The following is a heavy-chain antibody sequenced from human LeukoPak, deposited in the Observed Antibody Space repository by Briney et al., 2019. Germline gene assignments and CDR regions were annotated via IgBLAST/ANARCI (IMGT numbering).Heavy chain of an antibody. CDR1: GFTFNNYA. CDR2: TSGGGETT. J-gene: IGHJ4*02. V-gene: IGHV3-23*01. D-gene: IGHD4-17*01. CDR3: ARDYADYVGYFFFDY. Sequence: GGSLRLSCTASGFTFNNYAMNWVRQAPGKGLEWVSSTSGGGETTYYADSAKGRFTISRDNSQNTLYLQMNSLRAEDTAVYYCARDYADYVGYFFFDYWGQGTLVTVSS.